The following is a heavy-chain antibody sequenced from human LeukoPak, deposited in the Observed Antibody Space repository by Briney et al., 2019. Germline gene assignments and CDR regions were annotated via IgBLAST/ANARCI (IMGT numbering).Heavy chain of an antibody. D-gene: IGHD3-10*02. CDR2: INAGNGNT. Sequence: ASVKVSCKASGYTFTSYTIHWVRQAPGQRLEWMGWINAGNGNTKYSQEFQDRVTITRDTSASTAYMELSSLRSEDMAVYYCARAVLFEGAYYFDYWGQGTLVTVSS. CDR1: GYTFTSYT. CDR3: ARAVLFEGAYYFDY. J-gene: IGHJ4*02. V-gene: IGHV1-3*03.